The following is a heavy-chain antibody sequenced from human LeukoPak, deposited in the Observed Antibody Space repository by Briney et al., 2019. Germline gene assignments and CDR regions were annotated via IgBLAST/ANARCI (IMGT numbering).Heavy chain of an antibody. CDR2: ITPTGGTT. D-gene: IGHD2-8*01. CDR1: GYIFTNYY. J-gene: IGHJ4*02. V-gene: IGHV1-46*01. CDR3: ARALVFYFDS. Sequence: ASVKVSCKASGYIFTNYYIHWVRQAPGQGLEWMGLITPTGGTTIYAQKFKGRVTMTSDLSTSTVYMDLSSLRSEDTAVYYCARALVFYFDSWGRGTLVTVSS.